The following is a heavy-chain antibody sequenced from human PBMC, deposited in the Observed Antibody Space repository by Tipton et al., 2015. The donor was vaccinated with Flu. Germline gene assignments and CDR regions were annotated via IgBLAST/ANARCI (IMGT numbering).Heavy chain of an antibody. V-gene: IGHV6-1*01. CDR2: TYYRSKWYN. CDR3: ARENYYDSSGYLGGYYFDY. J-gene: IGHJ4*02. D-gene: IGHD3-22*01. Sequence: GLVKPSQTLSLTCAISGDSVSSNSAAWNWIRQSPSRGLEWLGRTYYRSKWYNDYAVSVKSRITINPDTSKNQFSLQLNSVTPEDTAVYYCARENYYDSSGYLGGYYFDYWGQGTLVTVSS. CDR1: GDSVSSNSAA.